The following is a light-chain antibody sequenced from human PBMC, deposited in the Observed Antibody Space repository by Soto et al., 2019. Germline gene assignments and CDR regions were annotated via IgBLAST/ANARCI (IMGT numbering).Light chain of an antibody. CDR1: QSISSF. CDR3: QQSFDTPFT. CDR2: ATS. Sequence: DIQMTQSPASLSASVRDRVTITCRASQSISSFLNWYQQKPGKAPKFLIYATSSVQSDVPSRFSGSGSGTDFTLTINSLQPEDFATYFCQQSFDTPFTFGQGTKLEIK. V-gene: IGKV1-39*01. J-gene: IGKJ2*01.